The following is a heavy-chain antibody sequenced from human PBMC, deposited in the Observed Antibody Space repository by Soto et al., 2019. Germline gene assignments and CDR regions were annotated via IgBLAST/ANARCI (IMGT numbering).Heavy chain of an antibody. CDR2: ISTSGAST. CDR1: GFTVSNSA. V-gene: IGHV3-23*01. J-gene: IGHJ4*02. Sequence: EVQLLESGGGLVQPGGSLRLSCAASGFTVSNSAMIWARQAPGKGLEWVSGISTSGASTYYADSVKGRFSISRDASKNTVSLQMNSRRVDDTAVYYCARGLQAPLFGGQGALVIVSP. CDR3: ARGLQAPLF.